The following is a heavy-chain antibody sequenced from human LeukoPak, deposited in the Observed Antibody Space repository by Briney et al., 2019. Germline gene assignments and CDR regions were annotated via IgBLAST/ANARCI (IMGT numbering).Heavy chain of an antibody. CDR2: IYSGGST. D-gene: IGHD4-17*01. CDR3: ATGATVTGVGYFDY. Sequence: GGSLRLSCAASGFTVSSNYMSWVRQAPGKGLEWVSVIYSGGSTYYADSVKGRFTISRDNSKNTLYLQMNSLRAEDTAVYYCATGATVTGVGYFDYWGQGTLVTVSS. J-gene: IGHJ4*02. V-gene: IGHV3-66*01. CDR1: GFTVSSNY.